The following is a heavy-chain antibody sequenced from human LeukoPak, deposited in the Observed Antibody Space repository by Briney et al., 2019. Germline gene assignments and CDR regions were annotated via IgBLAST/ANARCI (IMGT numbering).Heavy chain of an antibody. CDR1: GYTFTSYG. D-gene: IGHD2-21*02. V-gene: IGHV1-18*01. J-gene: IGHJ5*02. Sequence: ASVKVSCKASGYTFTSYGISWVRQAPGQGLKWMGWISAYNGNTNYAQKLQGRVTMTTDTSTSTAYMELRSLRSDDTAVYYCARAGLVVVTAIHGFDPWGQGTLVTVSS. CDR3: ARAGLVVVTAIHGFDP. CDR2: ISAYNGNT.